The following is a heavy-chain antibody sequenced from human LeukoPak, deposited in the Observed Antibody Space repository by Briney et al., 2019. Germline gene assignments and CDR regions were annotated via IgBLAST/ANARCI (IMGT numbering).Heavy chain of an antibody. CDR3: ARAPLYHYDSSGYLFDY. Sequence: GSLRLSCAASGFTFSSYWMHWVRQAPGKGLEWIGIIYYSGTTYYNPSLKSRVTISVDTSKNLFSLKLSSVTAADTAIYFCARAPLYHYDSSGYLFDYWGQGTLVTVSS. CDR2: IYYSGTT. J-gene: IGHJ4*02. CDR1: GFTFSSYW. V-gene: IGHV4-39*07. D-gene: IGHD3-22*01.